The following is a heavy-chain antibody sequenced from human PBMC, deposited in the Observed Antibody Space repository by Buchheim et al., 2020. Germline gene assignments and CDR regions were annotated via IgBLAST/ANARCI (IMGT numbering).Heavy chain of an antibody. D-gene: IGHD6-13*01. V-gene: IGHV4-39*01. CDR3: AGSSSWFQGLGWFDP. J-gene: IGHJ5*02. Sequence: QLQLQESGPGLVKPSETLSLTCTVSGGSISSSSYYWGWIRQPPGKGLGWIGSIYYSGSTYYNPSLKSRVTISVETPKNRFSLKLSSVTDADTAVYYCAGSSSWFQGLGWFDPWGQGTL. CDR2: IYYSGST. CDR1: GGSISSSSYY.